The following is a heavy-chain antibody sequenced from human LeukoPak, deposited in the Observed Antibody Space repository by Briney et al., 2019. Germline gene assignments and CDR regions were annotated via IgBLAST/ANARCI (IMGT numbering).Heavy chain of an antibody. CDR1: GGYLGSHY. D-gene: IGHD3-16*01. V-gene: IGHV4-59*11. J-gene: IGHJ4*02. Sequence: SETQSLTCTVSGGYLGSHYWTWIRQPPGKGLEWIGYIYDSGSTYYHPSLKSRVTISVDTSKNQFSLRLSSATAADTAVYYCARGGVLKSVDYWGQGTLVTVSS. CDR2: IYDSGST. CDR3: ARGGVLKSVDY.